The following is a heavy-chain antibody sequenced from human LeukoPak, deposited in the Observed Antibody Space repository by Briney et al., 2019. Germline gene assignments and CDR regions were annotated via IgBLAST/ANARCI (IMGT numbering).Heavy chain of an antibody. CDR2: IYHSGST. V-gene: IGHV4-30-2*01. CDR1: GGSISSGGYS. D-gene: IGHD3-10*01. CDR3: ARGSEVRGARFDP. Sequence: SSETLSLTCAVSGGSISSGGYSWSWIRQPPGKGLEWIGYIYHSGSTYYNPSLKSRVTISVDRSKNRFSLKLSSVTAADTAVYYCARGSEVRGARFDPWGQGTLVTVSS. J-gene: IGHJ5*02.